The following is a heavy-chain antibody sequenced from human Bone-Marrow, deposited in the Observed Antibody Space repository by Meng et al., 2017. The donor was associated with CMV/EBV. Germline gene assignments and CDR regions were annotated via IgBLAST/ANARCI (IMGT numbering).Heavy chain of an antibody. CDR2: IYYSGST. Sequence: GSLRLSCTVSGGSISSSSYYWGWIRQPPGKGLEWIGSIYYSGSTYYNPSLKSRVTITVDTSKNQFSLKLSSVTAADTAVYYGARRRIFGVFDYWGQGTLVTVSS. V-gene: IGHV4-39*01. CDR3: ARRRIFGVFDY. CDR1: GGSISSSSYY. D-gene: IGHD3-3*01. J-gene: IGHJ4*02.